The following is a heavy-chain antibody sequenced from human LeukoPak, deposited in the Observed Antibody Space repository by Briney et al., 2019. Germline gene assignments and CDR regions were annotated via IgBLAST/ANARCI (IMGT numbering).Heavy chain of an antibody. CDR1: GYTLTELS. Sequence: ASVKVSCKVSGYTLTELSMHWVRQAPGKGLEWMGGFDPEDGETIYAQKFQGRVTMTEDTSTDTAYMELSSLRSEDTAVYYCATGYNVDTAMVGGYAFDIWGQGTMVTVSS. J-gene: IGHJ3*02. CDR2: FDPEDGET. V-gene: IGHV1-24*01. D-gene: IGHD5-18*01. CDR3: ATGYNVDTAMVGGYAFDI.